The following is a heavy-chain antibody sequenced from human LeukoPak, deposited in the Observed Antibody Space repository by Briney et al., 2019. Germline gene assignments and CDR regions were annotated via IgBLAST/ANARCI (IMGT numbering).Heavy chain of an antibody. J-gene: IGHJ4*02. CDR3: ARDQEGFDY. Sequence: ASVKVSCKASGYTFTNNYLHWVRQAPGQGLEWMEMIYPRDGSTSYAQNFQGRVTVTRDTSTTTVHMELRGLRSEDTAVYYCARDQEGFDYWGQGTLVTVSS. V-gene: IGHV1-46*01. CDR2: IYPRDGST. CDR1: GYTFTNNY.